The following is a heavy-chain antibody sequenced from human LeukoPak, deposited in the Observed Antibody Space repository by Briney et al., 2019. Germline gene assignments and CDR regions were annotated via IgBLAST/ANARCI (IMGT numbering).Heavy chain of an antibody. D-gene: IGHD4-17*01. V-gene: IGHV4-59*01. Sequence: PSETLSLTCTVSGGSISSYYWSWLRQTPGKGLEWVGYIYYSGSTYYNPSLKSPVTISVDTSKNQFSLKLSSVTAADTAVYYRARDYDYGDYFDYWGQGTLVTVSS. J-gene: IGHJ4*02. CDR2: IYYSGST. CDR1: GGSISSYY. CDR3: ARDYDYGDYFDY.